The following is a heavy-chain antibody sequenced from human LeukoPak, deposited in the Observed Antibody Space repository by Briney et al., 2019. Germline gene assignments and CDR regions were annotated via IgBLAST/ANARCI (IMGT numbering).Heavy chain of an antibody. V-gene: IGHV3-53*01. CDR1: GFTVSSTY. D-gene: IGHD3-10*01. Sequence: PGGSLRLSCAASGFTVSSTYMAWVRQAPGKGLDWVSFIYGDHNAFYADSVKGRFTISRDNSKNTLYLQMNSVRAEDTAVYFCARGVLGVIPIDYWGQGTLVTVSS. J-gene: IGHJ4*02. CDR2: IYGDHNA. CDR3: ARGVLGVIPIDY.